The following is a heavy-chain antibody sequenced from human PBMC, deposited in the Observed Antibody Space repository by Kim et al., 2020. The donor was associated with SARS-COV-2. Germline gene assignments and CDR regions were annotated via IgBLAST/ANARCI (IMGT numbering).Heavy chain of an antibody. J-gene: IGHJ5*02. CDR3: ARDKSYSGYESWFDP. CDR1: GDSVSSNSDA. D-gene: IGHD5-12*01. CDR2: TYYRSKWDN. Sequence: SQTLSLTCAISGDSVSSNSDAWNWIRQSPARGLEWLVRTYYRSKWDNDYAVSVKSRITINPDTSKNQFSLQLNSVTPEDTAVYYCARDKSYSGYESWFDPWGQGTLVTVSS. V-gene: IGHV6-1*01.